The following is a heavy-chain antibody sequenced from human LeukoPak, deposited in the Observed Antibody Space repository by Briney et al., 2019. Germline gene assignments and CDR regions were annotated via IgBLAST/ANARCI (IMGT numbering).Heavy chain of an antibody. Sequence: GASVKLSCKASGYTFAGYYIHWGRQAPGQGLEWMGWINTHSGGTKYAQNFQGSVTMTRDTSISTAYMELSSLRSDDTAIYYCAKLWVVVADTAAGIVSWGQGALVTVSS. CDR3: AKLWVVVADTAAGIVS. V-gene: IGHV1-2*02. CDR1: GYTFAGYY. D-gene: IGHD2-15*01. CDR2: INTHSGGT. J-gene: IGHJ4*02.